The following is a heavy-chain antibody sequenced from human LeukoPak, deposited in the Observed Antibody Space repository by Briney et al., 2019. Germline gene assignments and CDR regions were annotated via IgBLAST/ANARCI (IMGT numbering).Heavy chain of an antibody. D-gene: IGHD3-10*01. CDR1: GYTFTGYY. CDR3: ARAGPRLLWFGEPIDY. Sequence: GASVKVSCKASGYTFTGYYMHWVRQAPGQGLEWMGWINPNSGGTNYAQKFQGRVTMTRDTSISTAYMELSRLRSDDTAVYYCARAGPRLLWFGEPIDYWGQGTLVTVSS. CDR2: INPNSGGT. V-gene: IGHV1-2*02. J-gene: IGHJ4*02.